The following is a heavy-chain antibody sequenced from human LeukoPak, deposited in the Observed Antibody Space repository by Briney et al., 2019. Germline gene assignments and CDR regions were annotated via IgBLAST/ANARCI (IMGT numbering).Heavy chain of an antibody. D-gene: IGHD3-22*01. CDR1: GFTFSDYY. CDR2: ISSSGSTI. J-gene: IGHJ3*02. Sequence: GGSLRLSCAASGFTFSDYYMSWIRQAPGKGLEWVSYISSSGSTIYYADSVKGRFTISRDNSKNTLYLQMNSLRAEDTAVYYCAKSMIVVTKWAFDIWGQGTMVTVSS. V-gene: IGHV3-11*04. CDR3: AKSMIVVTKWAFDI.